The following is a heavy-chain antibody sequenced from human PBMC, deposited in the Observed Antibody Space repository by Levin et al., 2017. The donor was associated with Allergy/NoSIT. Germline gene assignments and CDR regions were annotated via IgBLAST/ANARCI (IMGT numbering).Heavy chain of an antibody. Sequence: HSGGSLRLSCVASGFTFSDHVISWVRQAPGRRPEWVSAIGTHSVTTYYADSVKGRFTISRDDSKNTLHLQMSSLRAEDAALYYCAITGTSSPAFDHWGQGTPVTVSS. D-gene: IGHD1-14*01. CDR3: AITGTSSPAFDH. V-gene: IGHV3-23*01. CDR2: IGTHSVTT. CDR1: GFTFSDHV. J-gene: IGHJ4*02.